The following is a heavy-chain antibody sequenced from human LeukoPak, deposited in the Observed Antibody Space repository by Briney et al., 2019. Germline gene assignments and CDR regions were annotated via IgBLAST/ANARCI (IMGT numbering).Heavy chain of an antibody. J-gene: IGHJ4*02. V-gene: IGHV1-18*01. CDR2: TSTYNT. Sequence: VASVKVSCKASGYTFNNHGISWVRQAPGQGLEWMGWTSTYNTNYIQKLQGRVTMTTDTSTSTAYMELRGLRSDDTAVYYCAKGSSGWSLDYWGQGTLVTVSS. D-gene: IGHD6-19*01. CDR3: AKGSSGWSLDY. CDR1: GYTFNNHG.